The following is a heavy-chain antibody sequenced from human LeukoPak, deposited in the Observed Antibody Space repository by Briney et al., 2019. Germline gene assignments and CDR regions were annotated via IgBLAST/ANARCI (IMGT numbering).Heavy chain of an antibody. CDR2: IYPGDSDT. Sequence: GESLKISCKGSGYSFTSYWIGWVRQMPGKGLEWMGIIYPGDSDTRYSPSFQGQVTISADKSISTAYLQWSSLKASDTAMYYCARRPGYSYGYIYGMDVWGQGTTVTVSS. CDR1: GYSFTSYW. J-gene: IGHJ6*02. D-gene: IGHD5-18*01. V-gene: IGHV5-51*01. CDR3: ARRPGYSYGYIYGMDV.